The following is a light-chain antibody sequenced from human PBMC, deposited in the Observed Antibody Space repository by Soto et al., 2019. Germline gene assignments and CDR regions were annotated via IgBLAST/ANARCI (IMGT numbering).Light chain of an antibody. V-gene: IGLV2-14*01. CDR1: NSDVGGHNY. CDR3: SSYTSTILYV. J-gene: IGLJ1*01. CDR2: EVG. Sequence: QSALTEPACVSVSLGQSITRSCTGSNSDVGGHNYVSWYQQHPGKAPKLMIYEVGIRPSGVSTRFSGSKSGNTASLTISGLQAEDEADYYCSSYTSTILYVFGTGTKVTVL.